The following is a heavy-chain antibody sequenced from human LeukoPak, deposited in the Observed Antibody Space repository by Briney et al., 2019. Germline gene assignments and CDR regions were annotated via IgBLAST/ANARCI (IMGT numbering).Heavy chain of an antibody. V-gene: IGHV3-23*01. J-gene: IGHJ4*02. Sequence: GGSLRLSFAASGFTFSSYAMSWVRQAPGKGLEWVSAISGSGGSTYYADSVKGRFTISRDNSKNTLYLQMNSLRAEDTAVYYCALRWLRAYFDYWGQGTLVNVSS. CDR2: ISGSGGST. CDR3: ALRWLRAYFDY. D-gene: IGHD5-12*01. CDR1: GFTFSSYA.